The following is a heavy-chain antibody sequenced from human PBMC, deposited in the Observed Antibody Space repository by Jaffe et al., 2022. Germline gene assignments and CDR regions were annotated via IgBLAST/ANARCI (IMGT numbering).Heavy chain of an antibody. D-gene: IGHD3-10*01. V-gene: IGHV1-46*01. CDR2: INPSGGST. Sequence: QVQLVQSGAEVKKPGASVKVSCKASGYTFTSYYMHWVRQAPGQGLEWMGIINPSGGSTSYAQKFQGRVTMTRDTSTSTVYMELSSLRSEDTAVYYCARDASIGMTYYYYYMDVWGKGTTVTVSS. CDR3: ARDASIGMTYYYYYMDV. CDR1: GYTFTSYY. J-gene: IGHJ6*03.